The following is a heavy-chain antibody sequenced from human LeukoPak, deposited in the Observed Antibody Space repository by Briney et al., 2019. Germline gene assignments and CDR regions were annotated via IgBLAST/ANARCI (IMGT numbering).Heavy chain of an antibody. Sequence: ASVKVSCKASGYTFTSYDINWVRQATGQGLEWMGWMNPNSGNTGYAQKFQGRVTMTRNTSISTAYMELSSLRSEDTAVYYCARALVAGPTYYYYGMDVWGQGTTVTVSS. D-gene: IGHD2-15*01. V-gene: IGHV1-8*01. CDR2: MNPNSGNT. CDR3: ARALVAGPTYYYYGMDV. CDR1: GYTFTSYD. J-gene: IGHJ6*02.